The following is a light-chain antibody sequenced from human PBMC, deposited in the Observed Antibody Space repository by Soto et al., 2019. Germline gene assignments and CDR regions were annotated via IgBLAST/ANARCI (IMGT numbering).Light chain of an antibody. J-gene: IGLJ2*01. CDR3: SSYTSSSTVV. Sequence: QSVLTQPASVSGSPGQSITISCTGTSRAVGGYNYVSWYQQHPGKAPKLMIYDVSNRPSGVSNRFSGSKSGNTASLTISGLQAEDEADYYCSSYTSSSTVVFGGGTKLTVL. CDR1: SRAVGGYNY. V-gene: IGLV2-14*01. CDR2: DVS.